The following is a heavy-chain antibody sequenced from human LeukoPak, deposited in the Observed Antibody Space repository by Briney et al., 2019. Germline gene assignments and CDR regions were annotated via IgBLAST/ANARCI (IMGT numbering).Heavy chain of an antibody. CDR3: AARPGEVAVPYDY. Sequence: GGSLRLSCAASEFTFSTYAMTWVRQAPGKGLEWVSLISRGGDVTYYADSVKGRFTSSRDSSKNTLYLQMHSLRAEDTAVYYCAARPGEVAVPYDYWGQGTLVTVSS. CDR2: ISRGGDVT. D-gene: IGHD2-15*01. J-gene: IGHJ4*02. CDR1: EFTFSTYA. V-gene: IGHV3-23*01.